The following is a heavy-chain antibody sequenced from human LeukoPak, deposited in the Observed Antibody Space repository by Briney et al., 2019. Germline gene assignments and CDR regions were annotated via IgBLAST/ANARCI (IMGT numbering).Heavy chain of an antibody. V-gene: IGHV4-39*01. J-gene: IGHJ4*02. D-gene: IGHD3-10*01. Sequence: GSLRLSCAASGFTFSSYAMNWIRQPPGKGLEWIGSIYYSGSTYYNPSLKSRVTISVDTSKNQFSLKLSSVTAADTAVYYCARSFYGFGGYFDYWGQGTLVTVSS. CDR1: GFTFSSYA. CDR3: ARSFYGFGGYFDY. CDR2: IYYSGST.